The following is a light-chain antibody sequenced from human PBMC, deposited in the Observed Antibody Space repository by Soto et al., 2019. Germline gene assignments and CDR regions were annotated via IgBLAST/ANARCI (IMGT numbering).Light chain of an antibody. Sequence: QSVLTQSPSASASLGATVKRTCTLSSGHRNYAIAWHQQQPEKGPRYLMKSNRDGSHSKGDGIPNRFSGSSSGAERYLTISSLQSEDEADYYCQTWGTGIVIFGGGTKLTVL. J-gene: IGLJ2*01. CDR3: QTWGTGIVI. CDR2: SNRDGSH. CDR1: SGHRNYA. V-gene: IGLV4-69*01.